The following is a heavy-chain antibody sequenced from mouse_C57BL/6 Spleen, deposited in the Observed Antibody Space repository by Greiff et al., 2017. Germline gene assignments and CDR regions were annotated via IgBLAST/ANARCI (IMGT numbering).Heavy chain of an antibody. V-gene: IGHV1-69*01. CDR2: IDPSDSYT. Sequence: QVQLKQPGAELVMPGASVKLSCKASGYTFTSYWMHWVKQRPGQGLEWIGEIDPSDSYTNYNQKFKGKSTLTVDKSSSTAYMQLSSLTSEDSAVYYCAAVITTVEGYLDYWGQGTTLTVSS. D-gene: IGHD1-1*01. J-gene: IGHJ2*01. CDR3: AAVITTVEGYLDY. CDR1: GYTFTSYW.